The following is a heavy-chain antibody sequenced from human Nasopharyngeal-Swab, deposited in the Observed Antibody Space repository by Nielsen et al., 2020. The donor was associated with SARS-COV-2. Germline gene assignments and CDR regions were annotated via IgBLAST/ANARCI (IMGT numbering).Heavy chain of an antibody. CDR1: GGSISSSSYY. D-gene: IGHD3-22*01. CDR3: ARAPRVVVVIISAFDI. CDR2: IYYSGST. V-gene: IGHV4-39*07. J-gene: IGHJ3*02. Sequence: SETLSLTCTVSGGSISSSSYYWGWIRQPPGKGLEWIGSIYYSGSTYYNPSLKSRVTISVDTSKNQFSLKLSSVTAADTAVYYCARAPRVVVVIISAFDIWGQGTMVTVSS.